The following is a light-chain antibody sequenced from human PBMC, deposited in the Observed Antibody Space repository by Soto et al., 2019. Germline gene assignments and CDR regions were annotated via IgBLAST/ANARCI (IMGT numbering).Light chain of an antibody. Sequence: QSALTQPASVSGSPGQSITISCTGTSSDVGNYNLVSWYQQYPGKAPKLMISEGGKRPSGVSNRFSGSKSGNTASLTISGLQAEDEADYYCCSFALRSTLIFGGGTQLTVL. J-gene: IGLJ2*01. CDR2: EGG. V-gene: IGLV2-23*01. CDR3: CSFALRSTLI. CDR1: SSDVGNYNL.